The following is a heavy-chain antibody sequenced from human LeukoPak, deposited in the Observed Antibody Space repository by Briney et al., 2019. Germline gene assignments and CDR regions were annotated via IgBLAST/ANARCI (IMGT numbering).Heavy chain of an antibody. CDR1: GFTVSSNY. V-gene: IGHV3-53*01. CDR3: ARDTSDSGLGPGEFDY. Sequence: GGSLRLSCAASGFTVSSNYMSWVRQAPGKGLEWVSVIYSGGSTYYADSVKGRFTISRDNSKNTLYLQMNSLRAEDTAVYYCARDTSDSGLGPGEFDYRGQGTLVTVSS. J-gene: IGHJ4*02. CDR2: IYSGGST. D-gene: IGHD3-16*01.